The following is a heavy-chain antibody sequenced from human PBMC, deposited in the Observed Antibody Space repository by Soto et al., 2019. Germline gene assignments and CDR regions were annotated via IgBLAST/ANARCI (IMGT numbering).Heavy chain of an antibody. Sequence: ASVKVSCKASGYTFTGYYMHWVRQAPGQGLEWMGWINPNSGGTNYAQKFQGRVTMTRDTSISTAYMELSRLRSDDTAVHYCARGLRIAVAGKGGMDVWGQGXTVTVYS. CDR1: GYTFTGYY. J-gene: IGHJ6*02. D-gene: IGHD6-19*01. CDR3: ARGLRIAVAGKGGMDV. V-gene: IGHV1-2*02. CDR2: INPNSGGT.